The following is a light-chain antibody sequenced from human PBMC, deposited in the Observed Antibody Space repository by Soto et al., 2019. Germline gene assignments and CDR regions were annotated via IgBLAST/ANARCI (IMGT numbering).Light chain of an antibody. CDR2: KFS. V-gene: IGKV2-30*01. J-gene: IGKJ2*01. CDR3: MQGTHWPPMYT. Sequence: DVVMTQSPLSLPVTLGQPASISCRSSQSLVYSDGNTFLSWFQQRPGQSPRRLIYKFSNRDSGVPDRFSGSGSGTDFTLKISRVEAEDVGVYYCMQGTHWPPMYTFGQGTKLEIK. CDR1: QSLVYSDGNTF.